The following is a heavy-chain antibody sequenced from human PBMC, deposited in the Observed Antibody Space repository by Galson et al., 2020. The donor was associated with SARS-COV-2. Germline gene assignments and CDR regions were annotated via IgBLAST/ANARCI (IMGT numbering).Heavy chain of an antibody. Sequence: GESLKISCKVSGYTLTELSMHWVRQAPGKGLEWMGGFDPEDGETIYAQKFQGRVTMTEDTSTDTAYMELSSLRSEDTAVYYCATVPGVHMVQDTGWGQGTLVTVSS. CDR1: GYTLTELS. CDR2: FDPEDGET. CDR3: ATVPGVHMVQDTG. D-gene: IGHD3-10*01. V-gene: IGHV1-24*01. J-gene: IGHJ4*02.